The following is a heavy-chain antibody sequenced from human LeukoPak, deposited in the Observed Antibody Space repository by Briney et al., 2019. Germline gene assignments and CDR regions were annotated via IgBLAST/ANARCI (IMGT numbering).Heavy chain of an antibody. J-gene: IGHJ6*02. CDR1: GYTFTSYD. D-gene: IGHD6-13*01. V-gene: IGHV1-8*01. CDR2: MNPNSGNT. Sequence: ASVKVSCKASGYTFTSYDINWVRQATGQGLEWMGWMNPNSGNTGYAQKFQGRVTMTRNTSISTAYMELSSLRSEDTAVYYCSAGYSSSWPYYYYYYGMDVWGQGTTVTVSS. CDR3: SAGYSSSWPYYYYYYGMDV.